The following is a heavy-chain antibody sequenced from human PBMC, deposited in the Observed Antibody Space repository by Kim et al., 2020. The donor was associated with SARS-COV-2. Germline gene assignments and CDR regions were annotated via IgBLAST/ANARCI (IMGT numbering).Heavy chain of an antibody. CDR1: GGSFSGYY. D-gene: IGHD2-15*01. Sequence: SETLSLTCAVYGGSFSGYYWSWIRQPPGKGLEWIGEINHSGSTNYNPSLKSRVTISVDTSKNQFSLKLSSVTAADTAVYYCARGDSCSGGSCYVSRSAATHYYCDYWGQGTLVTVSS. CDR3: ARGDSCSGGSCYVSRSAATHYYCDY. V-gene: IGHV4-34*01. J-gene: IGHJ4*02. CDR2: INHSGST.